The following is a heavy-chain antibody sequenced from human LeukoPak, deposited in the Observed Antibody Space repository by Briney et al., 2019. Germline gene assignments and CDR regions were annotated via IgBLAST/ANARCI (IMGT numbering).Heavy chain of an antibody. Sequence: GGSLRLSCAASGFTFSSYGMHWVRQAPGKGLQWVSMMYIDGNRYYADPVKGRFTISRDNSKNTLFLQMDSLRADDTAVYYCARVHFYYMDIWGKGTTVTISS. CDR1: GFTFSSYG. CDR3: ARVHFYYMDI. V-gene: IGHV3-NL1*01. D-gene: IGHD5/OR15-5a*01. J-gene: IGHJ6*03. CDR2: MYIDGNR.